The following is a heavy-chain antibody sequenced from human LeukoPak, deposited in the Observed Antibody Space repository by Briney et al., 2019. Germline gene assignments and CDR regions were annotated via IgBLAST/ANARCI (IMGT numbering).Heavy chain of an antibody. CDR2: INPSGGST. Sequence: GASVKVSCKASGYTFSNQYMHYMHWVRQAPGQGLEWMGIINPSGGSTSYAQKFQGRVTMTRDTSTSTVYMELSSLRSEDTAVYYCARGGPYYYGSGSYRTDNWFDPWGQGTLVTVSS. CDR3: ARGGPYYYGSGSYRTDNWFDP. V-gene: IGHV1-46*01. D-gene: IGHD3-10*01. J-gene: IGHJ5*02. CDR1: GYTFSNQYMHY.